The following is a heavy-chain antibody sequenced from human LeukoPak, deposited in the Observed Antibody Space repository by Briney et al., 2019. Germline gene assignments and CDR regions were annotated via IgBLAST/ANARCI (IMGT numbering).Heavy chain of an antibody. Sequence: ASVKVSCKASGYTFTGYYMHWVRQAPGQGLEWMGWINPNSGGTNYAQKFQGRVTMTRDTTISTAYMELSRLRSDDTAVYYCARMRYYYDSSGYHYFDYWGQGTLVTVSS. D-gene: IGHD3-22*01. CDR2: INPNSGGT. V-gene: IGHV1-2*02. CDR3: ARMRYYYDSSGYHYFDY. CDR1: GYTFTGYY. J-gene: IGHJ4*02.